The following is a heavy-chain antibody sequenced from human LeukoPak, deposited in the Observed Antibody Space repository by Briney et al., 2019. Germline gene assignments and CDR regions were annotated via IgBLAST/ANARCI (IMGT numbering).Heavy chain of an antibody. Sequence: SETLSLTCTVSGGSISSSSYYWGWIRQPPGKGLEWIGSIYYSGSTYYNPSLKSRVTISVDTSKNQFSLKLSSVTAADTAVYYCARDQSGVVPAATGYYYYYMDVWGKGTTVTVSS. D-gene: IGHD2-2*01. J-gene: IGHJ6*03. CDR2: IYYSGST. V-gene: IGHV4-39*07. CDR3: ARDQSGVVPAATGYYYYYMDV. CDR1: GGSISSSSYY.